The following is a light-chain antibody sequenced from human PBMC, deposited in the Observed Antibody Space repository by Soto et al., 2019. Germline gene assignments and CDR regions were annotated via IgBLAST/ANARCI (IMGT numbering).Light chain of an antibody. CDR3: QQSYSAPTT. J-gene: IGKJ4*01. CDR1: QTISNY. Sequence: DIQMTQSPPSLSASAGDRVTITCRASQTISNYLNWYQQKSGQAPKLLIYTAASLQSGVPSRFSGSGSGTDFTLTITTLQPEDFATYYCQQSYSAPTTFGGGTKVDIK. CDR2: TAA. V-gene: IGKV1-39*01.